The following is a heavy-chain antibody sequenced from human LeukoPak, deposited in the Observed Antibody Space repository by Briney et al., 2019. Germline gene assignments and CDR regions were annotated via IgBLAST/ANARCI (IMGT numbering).Heavy chain of an antibody. CDR1: GFTFSSYS. CDR2: ISSSSSYI. D-gene: IGHD3-9*01. J-gene: IGHJ4*02. V-gene: IGHV3-21*01. CDR3: ASDILTPPFDY. Sequence: GGSLRLSCAVSGFTFSSYSMNWVRQAPGKGLEWVSSISSSSSYIYYADSVKGRFTISRDNAKNSLYLQMNSLRAEDTAVYYCASDILTPPFDYWGQGTLVTVSS.